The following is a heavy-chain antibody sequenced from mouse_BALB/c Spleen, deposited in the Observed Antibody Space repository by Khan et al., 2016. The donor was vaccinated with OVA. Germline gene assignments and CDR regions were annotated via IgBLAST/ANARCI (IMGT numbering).Heavy chain of an antibody. V-gene: IGHV1S137*01. J-gene: IGHJ3*01. CDR3: TRGGGGNRFAY. Sequence: QIQLVQSGAELVRPGVSVKISCKGSGYTFTDFTMHWVKQSHAKSLEWIGVISTYYGDVTYNQKFKGKATMTVDKSSSTAYMELARLTSEDSAIFSCTRGGGGNRFAYWCQGILVTGSA. CDR1: GYTFTDFT. CDR2: ISTYYGDV.